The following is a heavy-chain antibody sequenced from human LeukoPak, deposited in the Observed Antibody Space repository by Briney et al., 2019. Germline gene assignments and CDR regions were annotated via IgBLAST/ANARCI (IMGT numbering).Heavy chain of an antibody. CDR3: ARDGYYGSGASLDGFDI. V-gene: IGHV4-4*07. J-gene: IGHJ3*02. CDR1: GASISSFF. CDR2: IYAGGST. D-gene: IGHD3-10*01. Sequence: SETLSLTCTVSGASISSFFWSWIRQPAGKGLEWIGRIYAGGSTNYNPSLKSRVTMSVDTSKSQFSLKLSSVTAADTAVYYCARDGYYGSGASLDGFDIWGQGTKVTVSS.